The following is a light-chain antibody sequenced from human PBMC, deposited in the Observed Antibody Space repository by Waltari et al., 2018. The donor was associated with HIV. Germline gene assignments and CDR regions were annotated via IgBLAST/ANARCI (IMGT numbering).Light chain of an antibody. CDR1: RTNIGSST. CDR2: SND. Sequence: QSVLTQPPSASGTPGQTVTISCPGSRTNIGSSTVIWYQQFPATAPTLLIYSNDQRPSGVPARFSGSVSGTSASLAISGLQSEDEADYHCAAWDDSLRVLIFGGGTKLTVL. V-gene: IGLV1-44*01. J-gene: IGLJ2*01. CDR3: AAWDDSLRVLI.